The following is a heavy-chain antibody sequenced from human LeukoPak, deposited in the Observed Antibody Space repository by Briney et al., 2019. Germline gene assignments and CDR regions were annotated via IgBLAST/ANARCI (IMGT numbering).Heavy chain of an antibody. J-gene: IGHJ4*02. CDR2: ISGSGGTI. D-gene: IGHD3-9*01. V-gene: IGHV3-11*01. CDR3: ARLILTGYFDY. Sequence: PGGSLRLSCAASGFTFSSYAMSWIRQAPGKGLEWVSYISGSGGTISYVDSVKGRFTISRDNAKNSLYLQMNSLRADDAAVYYCARLILTGYFDYWGQGILVTVSS. CDR1: GFTFSSYA.